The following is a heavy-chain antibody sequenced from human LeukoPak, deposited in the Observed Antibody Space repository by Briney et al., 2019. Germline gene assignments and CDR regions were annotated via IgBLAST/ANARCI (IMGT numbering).Heavy chain of an antibody. CDR2: IYTSGST. J-gene: IGHJ4*02. V-gene: IGHV4-4*07. CDR3: ARGHFDSGTYYKGGYFLDS. D-gene: IGHD3-10*01. CDR1: GGSISSYY. Sequence: SETLSLTCTVSGGSISSYYWSWIRQPAGKGLEWIGRIYTSGSTNYNPSLKSRVTMSVDTSKNQFSLKLSSVTAADTAVYFCARGHFDSGTYYKGGYFLDSWGQGTLVTVSS.